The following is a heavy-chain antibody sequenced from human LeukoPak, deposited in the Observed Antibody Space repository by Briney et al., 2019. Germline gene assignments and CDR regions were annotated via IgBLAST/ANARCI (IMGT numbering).Heavy chain of an antibody. CDR3: ARDTSDYGLDY. V-gene: IGHV3-33*01. CDR2: IWYDGSNK. Sequence: PGGSLRLSCAASGFTFSSYGMHWVRQAPGKGLEWVAVIWYDGSNKYYADSVKGRFTISRHNSKNTLYLQMNSLRAEDTAVYYCARDTSDYGLDYWGQGTLVTVSS. CDR1: GFTFSSYG. J-gene: IGHJ4*02. D-gene: IGHD4-17*01.